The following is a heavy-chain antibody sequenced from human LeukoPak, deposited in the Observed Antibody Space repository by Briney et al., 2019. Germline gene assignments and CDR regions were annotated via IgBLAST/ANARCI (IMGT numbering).Heavy chain of an antibody. V-gene: IGHV3-7*01. CDR2: IKQDGSEK. J-gene: IGHJ3*02. CDR3: ARVRRDILTGYYDAFDI. Sequence: PGGSLRLSCAASGFTFSSYWMSWVRQAPGKGLEWVANIKQDGSEKYYVDSVKGRFTISRDNAKNSLYLQMNSLRAEDTAVYYCARVRRDILTGYYDAFDIWGQGTMVTVSS. CDR1: GFTFSSYW. D-gene: IGHD3-9*01.